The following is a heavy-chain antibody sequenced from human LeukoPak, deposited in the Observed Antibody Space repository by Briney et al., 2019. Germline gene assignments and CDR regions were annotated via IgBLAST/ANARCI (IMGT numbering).Heavy chain of an antibody. V-gene: IGHV1-18*01. J-gene: IGHJ2*01. CDR1: GYTFTSYG. Sequence: ASVTVSCKASGYTFTSYGISWVRQAPGQGLEWMGWISAYNGNTNYAQKLQGRVTMTTDTSTSTAYMELRSLRSDDTAVYYCARDRSTDSSSWYDWYFDLWGRGTLVTVSS. D-gene: IGHD6-13*01. CDR2: ISAYNGNT. CDR3: ARDRSTDSSSWYDWYFDL.